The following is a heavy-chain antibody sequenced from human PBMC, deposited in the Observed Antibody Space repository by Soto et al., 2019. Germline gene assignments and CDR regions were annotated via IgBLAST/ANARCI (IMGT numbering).Heavy chain of an antibody. CDR3: AKDLAPEMSGNLYFDY. V-gene: IGHV3-30*18. CDR1: GFTFSSYG. D-gene: IGHD3-3*01. J-gene: IGHJ4*02. CDR2: ISYDGSNK. Sequence: VGSLRLSCAASGFTFSSYGMHWVRQAPGKGLEWVAVISYDGSNKYYADSVKGRFTISRDNSKNTLYLQMNSLRAEDTAVYYCAKDLAPEMSGNLYFDYWGQGTLVTAPQ.